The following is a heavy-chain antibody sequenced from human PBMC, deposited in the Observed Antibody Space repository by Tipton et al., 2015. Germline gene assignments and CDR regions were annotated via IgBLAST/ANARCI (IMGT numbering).Heavy chain of an antibody. J-gene: IGHJ4*02. D-gene: IGHD3-10*01. Sequence: LRLSCTVSGGSISSSGYYWGWIRQPPGKGLEWIGSIYYSGSTYYNPSLKSRVTVPVDTSKNQFSLKLSSVTAADTAVYYCARHRDGSGIKNWGQGTLVTVSS. CDR1: GGSISSSGYY. V-gene: IGHV4-39*01. CDR3: ARHRDGSGIKN. CDR2: IYYSGST.